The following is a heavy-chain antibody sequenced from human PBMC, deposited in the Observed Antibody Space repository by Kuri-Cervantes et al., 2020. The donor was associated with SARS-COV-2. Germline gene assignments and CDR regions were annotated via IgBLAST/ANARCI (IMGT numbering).Heavy chain of an antibody. Sequence: ASVKVSCKASGGTFSSYAISWVRQAPGQGLEWMGWMNPNSGNTGYAQKFQGRVTITRNTSISTAYMELSSLRSEDTAVYYCARAGDRYYWGQGTLVTVSS. V-gene: IGHV1-8*03. CDR2: MNPNSGNT. CDR3: ARAGDRYY. J-gene: IGHJ4*02. CDR1: GGTFSSYA. D-gene: IGHD3-10*01.